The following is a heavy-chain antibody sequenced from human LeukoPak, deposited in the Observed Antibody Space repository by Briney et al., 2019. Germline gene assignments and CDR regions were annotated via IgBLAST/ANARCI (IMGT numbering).Heavy chain of an antibody. CDR1: GYTFTSYD. V-gene: IGHV1-8*01. J-gene: IGHJ5*02. Sequence: ASVKVSCKASGYTFTSYDINWVRQATGQGLEWMGWMNPNSGNTGYAQKFQGRVTMTRNTSISTAYMELSSLRSEDTAVDYCASPNSSGGVKMTWSDPWGQGPRVTVSS. CDR3: ASPNSSGGVKMTWSDP. CDR2: MNPNSGNT. D-gene: IGHD6-19*01.